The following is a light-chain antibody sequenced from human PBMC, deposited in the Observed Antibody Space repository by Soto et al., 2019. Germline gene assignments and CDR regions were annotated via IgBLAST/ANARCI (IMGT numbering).Light chain of an antibody. V-gene: IGLV7-43*01. CDR1: TGAVTSNYY. CDR3: LLYSGGVHV. Sequence: QTVVTQEPSVTVSPGGTVTLTCASSTGAVTSNYYPSWFQQKPGQAPRALFYSISNKHSWTPARFSGSLLGGKAALTLSDVQPADEADYYCLLYSGGVHVFGGGTKLTVL. J-gene: IGLJ2*01. CDR2: SIS.